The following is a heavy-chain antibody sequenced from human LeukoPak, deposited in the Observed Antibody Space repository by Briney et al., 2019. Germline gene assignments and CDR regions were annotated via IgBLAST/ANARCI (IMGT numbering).Heavy chain of an antibody. CDR3: ARGMGYSYGSTFDY. D-gene: IGHD5-18*01. CDR2: IYYSGST. V-gene: IGHV4-59*08. Sequence: KSSETLSLTCTVSGGSISSYYWSWIRQPPGKGLEWIGYIYYSGSTNYNPSLKSRVTISVDTSKNQFSLKLSSVTAADTAVYYCARGMGYSYGSTFDYWGQGTLVTVSS. CDR1: GGSISSYY. J-gene: IGHJ4*02.